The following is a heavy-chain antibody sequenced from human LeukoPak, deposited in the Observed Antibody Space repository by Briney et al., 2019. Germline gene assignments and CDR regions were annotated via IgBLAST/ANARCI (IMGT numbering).Heavy chain of an antibody. CDR1: GFTFSSYG. D-gene: IGHD6-13*01. J-gene: IGHJ6*02. Sequence: GRSLRLSCAASGFTFSSYGMHWVRQAPGKGLEWVAVIWYDGSNKYYADSVKGRFTISRDNSKNTLYLQMNSLRAEDTAVYYCAREEIGYSSSWYSLDYYGMDVWGQGTTVTVSS. CDR2: IWYDGSNK. CDR3: AREEIGYSSSWYSLDYYGMDV. V-gene: IGHV3-33*08.